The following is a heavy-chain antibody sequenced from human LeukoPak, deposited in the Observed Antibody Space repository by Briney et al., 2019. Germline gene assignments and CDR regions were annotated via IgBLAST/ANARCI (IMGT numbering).Heavy chain of an antibody. CDR3: ARAPRVRGVTYFDY. CDR2: ISSSSYI. D-gene: IGHD3-10*01. J-gene: IGHJ4*02. CDR1: GFTFSSYS. V-gene: IGHV3-21*01. Sequence: GGSLRLSCAASGFTFSSYSMNWVRQAPGKGLEWVSSISSSSYIYYADSVKGRFTISRDNAKNSLYLQMNSLRAEDTAVYYCARAPRVRGVTYFDYWGQGTLVTVSS.